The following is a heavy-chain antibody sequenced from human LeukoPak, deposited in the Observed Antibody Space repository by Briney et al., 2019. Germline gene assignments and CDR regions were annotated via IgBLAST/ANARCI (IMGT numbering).Heavy chain of an antibody. CDR3: ARQLNVDTLFDY. CDR1: GFTFSSYS. V-gene: IGHV3-21*01. D-gene: IGHD5-18*01. CDR2: ISSSSSYI. J-gene: IGHJ4*02. Sequence: PGGSLRLSCAASGFTFSSYSMNWVRQAPGKGLEWVSSISSSSSYIYYADSVKGRFTISRDNAKNSLYLQMNSLRAEDTAVYYCARQLNVDTLFDYWGQGTLVTVSS.